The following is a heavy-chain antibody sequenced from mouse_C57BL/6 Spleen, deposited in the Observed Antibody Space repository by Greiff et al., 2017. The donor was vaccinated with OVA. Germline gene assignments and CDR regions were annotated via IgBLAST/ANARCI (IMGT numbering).Heavy chain of an antibody. V-gene: IGHV6-3*01. CDR2: IRLKSDNYAT. Sequence: EVKLVESGGGLVQPGGSMKLSCVASGFTFSNYWMNWVRQSPEKGLEWVAQIRLKSDNYATHYAESVKGRFTISRDDSKSSVYLQMNNLRAEDTGIYYCTAYYSNYGRYYFDYWGQGTTLTVSS. D-gene: IGHD2-5*01. J-gene: IGHJ2*01. CDR3: TAYYSNYGRYYFDY. CDR1: GFTFSNYW.